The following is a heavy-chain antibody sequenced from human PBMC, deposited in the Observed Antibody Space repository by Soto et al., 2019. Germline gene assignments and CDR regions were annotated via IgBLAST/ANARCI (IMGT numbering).Heavy chain of an antibody. Sequence: ELQVLESGGGLVQPGGSLRLTCAASGFTLSEYGTSWVRQAPGKGLEWVSFVSGSGDSTYYTDSVKGRFTISRDSSKNTVCLQMNSLIAEDTAVYYCATSNYVERDWGQGTLVTVSS. D-gene: IGHD3-16*01. CDR3: ATSNYVERD. CDR1: GFTLSEYG. V-gene: IGHV3-23*01. CDR2: VSGSGDST. J-gene: IGHJ4*02.